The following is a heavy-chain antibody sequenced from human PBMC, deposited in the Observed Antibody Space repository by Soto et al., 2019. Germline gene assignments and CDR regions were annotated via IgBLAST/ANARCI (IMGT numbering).Heavy chain of an antibody. CDR2: IYYSGST. J-gene: IGHJ5*02. D-gene: IGHD3-3*01. V-gene: IGHV4-59*01. CDR3: ARDQTSYYDFWSGYYTGPWFDP. CDR1: GGSISSYY. Sequence: SETLCLTCTVSGGSISSYYWSWIRQPPGKGLEWIGYIYYSGSTNYNPSLKSRVTISVDTSKNQFSLKLSSVTAADTAVYYCARDQTSYYDFWSGYYTGPWFDPWGQGTLVTVSS.